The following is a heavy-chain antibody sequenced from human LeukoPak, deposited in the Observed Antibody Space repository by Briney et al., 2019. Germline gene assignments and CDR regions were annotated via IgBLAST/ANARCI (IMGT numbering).Heavy chain of an antibody. V-gene: IGHV4-59*08. J-gene: IGHJ4*02. CDR1: GGSISSYH. CDR2: IHYSGST. CDR3: ASRLLVDSDQDLSVY. Sequence: SETLSLTCTVSGGSISSYHWGWIRQPPGKGLEWIGNIHYSGSTNYNASLKSRVTISVDTSQNQFSLKLRSVTAADTAVYYCASRLLVDSDQDLSVYWGQGTLVTVSS. D-gene: IGHD1-26*01.